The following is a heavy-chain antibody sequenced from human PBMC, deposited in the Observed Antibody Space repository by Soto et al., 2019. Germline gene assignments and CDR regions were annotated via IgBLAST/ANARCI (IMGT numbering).Heavy chain of an antibody. V-gene: IGHV1-69*08. J-gene: IGHJ4*02. CDR3: ARDPISSGYYGY. CDR2: IIPLLGLA. Sequence: QVQLVQSGAEVKKPGSSVKVSCKASEGTFNTYTITWVRQAPGQGLEWMGRIIPLLGLADYAQKFQGRVTITAEKSTRTADMELGSLRSEGSAVYYCARDPISSGYYGYWGQGTLVTVSS. CDR1: EGTFNTYT. D-gene: IGHD6-19*01.